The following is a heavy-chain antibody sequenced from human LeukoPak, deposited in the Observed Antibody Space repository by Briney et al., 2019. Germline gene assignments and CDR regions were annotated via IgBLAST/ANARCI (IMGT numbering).Heavy chain of an antibody. J-gene: IGHJ4*02. CDR3: ARDRLTKPVIVVVTAINYFDY. Sequence: SETLSLTCTVSGGSINNFYWSWIRQPPGKGLEWMGFIYSSGTTNYNPSLKSRVTISADTSNNQFSLKLSSVTAADTAVYYCARDRLTKPVIVVVTAINYFDYWGQGTLVTVSS. V-gene: IGHV4-4*09. D-gene: IGHD2-21*02. CDR1: GGSINNFY. CDR2: IYSSGTT.